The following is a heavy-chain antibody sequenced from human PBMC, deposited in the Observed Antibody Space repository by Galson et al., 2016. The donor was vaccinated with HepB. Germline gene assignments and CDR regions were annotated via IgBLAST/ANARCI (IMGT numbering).Heavy chain of an antibody. V-gene: IGHV4-30-4*01. Sequence: LSLTCTVSGGSISSADYYWSWIRQPPGKGLEWIGYIYDIGGTYYNPSLKSRVSISKHTSRNQFSLKLSSVTAADTAVYYCARGRSCSGVTCYSSSAFRYFDLWGRGTLVTVSS. CDR3: ARGRSCSGVTCYSSSAFRYFDL. D-gene: IGHD2-15*01. J-gene: IGHJ2*01. CDR1: GGSISSADYY. CDR2: IYDIGGT.